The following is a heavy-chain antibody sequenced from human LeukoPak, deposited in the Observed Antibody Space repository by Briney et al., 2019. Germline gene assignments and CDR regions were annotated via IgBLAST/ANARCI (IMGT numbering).Heavy chain of an antibody. CDR1: GGSISSYF. CDR2: IYTSGTT. CDR3: ALEYSSSSGNWFDP. V-gene: IGHV4-4*07. J-gene: IGHJ5*02. Sequence: SETLSLTCTVSGGSISSYFWSWIRQPAGKGLGWIGRIYTSGTTNYNPSLKSRVTMSVDTSKNQFSLKLTSVTAADTAVYYCALEYSSSSGNWFDPWGQGTLVTVSS. D-gene: IGHD6-6*01.